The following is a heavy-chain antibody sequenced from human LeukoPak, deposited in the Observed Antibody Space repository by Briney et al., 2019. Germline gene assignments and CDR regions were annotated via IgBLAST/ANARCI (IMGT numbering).Heavy chain of an antibody. V-gene: IGHV1-69*13. J-gene: IGHJ4*02. CDR2: IIPIFGTA. Sequence: SVKVSGKASGGTFSSYAISWVRQAPGQGLEWMGGIIPIFGTANYAQKFQGRVTITADESTSTAYMELSSLRSEDTAVYYCARLWFGEILFDYWGQGTLVTVSS. CDR1: GGTFSSYA. CDR3: ARLWFGEILFDY. D-gene: IGHD3-10*01.